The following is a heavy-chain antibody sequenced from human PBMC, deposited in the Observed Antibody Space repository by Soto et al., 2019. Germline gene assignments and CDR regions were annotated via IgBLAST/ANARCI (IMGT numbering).Heavy chain of an antibody. CDR1: GGSISSSSYY. CDR2: IYYSGST. D-gene: IGHD3-10*01. V-gene: IGHV4-39*01. J-gene: IGHJ3*02. CDR3: ARQLGPDAFDI. Sequence: QLQLQESGPGLVKPSETLSLTCTVSGGSISSSSYYWGWIRQPPGKGLEWIGSIYYSGSTYYNPSLKSRVTISVDTSKNQFSLKLSSVTAADTAVYYCARQLGPDAFDIWGQGTMVTVSS.